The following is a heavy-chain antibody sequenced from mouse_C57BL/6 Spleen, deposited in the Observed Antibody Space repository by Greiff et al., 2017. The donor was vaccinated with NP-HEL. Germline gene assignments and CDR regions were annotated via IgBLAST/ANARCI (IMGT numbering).Heavy chain of an antibody. D-gene: IGHD2-10*02. V-gene: IGHV1-62-2*01. J-gene: IGHJ2*01. CDR3: ARHEEYGYFDY. CDR1: GYTFTEYT. Sequence: QVQLKQSGAELVKPGASVKLSCKASGYTFTEYTIHWVKQRSGQGLEWIGWFYPGRGSIMYNEKFKDKATLTADKSSSTVYMGLSRLTSEDTAVYFCARHEEYGYFDYWGQGTTLTVSS. CDR2: FYPGRGSI.